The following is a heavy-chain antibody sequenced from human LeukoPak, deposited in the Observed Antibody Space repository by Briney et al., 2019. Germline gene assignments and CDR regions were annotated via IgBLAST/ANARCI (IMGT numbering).Heavy chain of an antibody. J-gene: IGHJ4*02. V-gene: IGHV3-23*01. D-gene: IGHD3-3*01. CDR2: ISGSGGST. CDR1: GFTFSSYG. CDR3: ATNYDFWSGYYEEIKGIFDY. Sequence: PGGSLRLSCAASGFTFSSYGMHWVRQAPGKGLEWVSAISGSGGSTYYADSVKGRFTISRDNSKNTLYLQMNSLRAEDTAVYYCATNYDFWSGYYEEIKGIFDYWGQGTLVTVSS.